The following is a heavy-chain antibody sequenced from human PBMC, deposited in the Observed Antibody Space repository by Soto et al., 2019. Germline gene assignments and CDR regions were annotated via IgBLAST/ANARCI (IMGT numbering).Heavy chain of an antibody. CDR1: GGSISARHTY. CDR3: ARAPDS. J-gene: IGHJ4*02. Sequence: QLQLQESGPGLLKPSETLSLTCTVSGGSISARHTYCGWIRQPPGKGLEWIGSFYDSGSTYYNPSLKSRVYISVVSSKNQFSLTLASLTAADTAVYYCARAPDSWGQGTLVTVSS. CDR2: FYDSGST. V-gene: IGHV4-39*01.